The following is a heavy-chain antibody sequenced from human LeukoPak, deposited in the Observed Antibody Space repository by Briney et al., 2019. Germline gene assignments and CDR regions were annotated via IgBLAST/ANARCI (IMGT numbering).Heavy chain of an antibody. CDR3: ARGAAGTFDY. D-gene: IGHD6-13*01. J-gene: IGHJ4*02. Sequence: SETLSLTCAVSGYSISSNYYWSWIRQPAGKGLEWIGRIYISGSTGYNPSLKSRVTISVDTSKKQFSLKLTSVTAADTAVYYCARGAAGTFDYWGQGTLVTVSS. V-gene: IGHV4-38-2*01. CDR2: IYISGST. CDR1: GYSISSNYY.